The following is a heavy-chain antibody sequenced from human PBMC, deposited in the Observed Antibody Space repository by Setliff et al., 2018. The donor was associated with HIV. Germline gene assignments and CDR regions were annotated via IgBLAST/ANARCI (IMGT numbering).Heavy chain of an antibody. CDR2: ISYTGST. D-gene: IGHD6-19*01. J-gene: IGHJ4*02. CDR1: GGSINRSNYY. CDR3: ASGYSSGWYSGEN. V-gene: IGHV4-39*01. Sequence: SETLSLTCTVPGGSINRSNYYWGWIRQPPGKGLAWIGTISYTGSTYYDPSLKSRVTISLDTSKNQFLLKLSSVTAADTAVYYRASGYSSGWYSGENWGQGTLVTVSS.